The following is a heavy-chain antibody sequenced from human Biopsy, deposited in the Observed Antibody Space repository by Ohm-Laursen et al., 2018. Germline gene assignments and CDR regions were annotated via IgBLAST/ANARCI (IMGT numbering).Heavy chain of an antibody. V-gene: IGHV4-59*07. Sequence: SDTLSLTCTVSGGSMSDYYWSWLRQTPGKGLEWLGYIYYTGKTTYNPSLESRITISADTSKNKFSLQLDSMTAADTAVYYCGRVWLWRGYGMDVWGQGTTVTVSS. D-gene: IGHD6-19*01. CDR1: GGSMSDYY. J-gene: IGHJ6*02. CDR2: IYYTGKT. CDR3: GRVWLWRGYGMDV.